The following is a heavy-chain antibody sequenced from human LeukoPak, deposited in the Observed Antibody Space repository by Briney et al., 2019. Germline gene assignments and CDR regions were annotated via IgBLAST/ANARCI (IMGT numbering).Heavy chain of an antibody. CDR3: ARVPLLSITIFGVVKDYYYGMDV. D-gene: IGHD3-3*01. CDR2: IYYSGST. CDR1: VGSISSYY. J-gene: IGHJ6*02. Sequence: SETLSLTCTVSVGSISSYYWSWVRQPPGKGLEWIGYIYYSGSTNYNPSLKSRVTISVDTTKNQFSLKLSSVTAADTAVYYCARVPLLSITIFGVVKDYYYGMDVWGQGTTVTVSS. V-gene: IGHV4-59*01.